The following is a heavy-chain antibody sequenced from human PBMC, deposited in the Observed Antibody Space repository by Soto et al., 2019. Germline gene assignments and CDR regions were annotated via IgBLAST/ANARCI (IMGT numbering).Heavy chain of an antibody. CDR2: IYHSGST. CDR1: GGSISTTHW. J-gene: IGHJ5*02. CDR3: ARKSYYDPSHFDP. D-gene: IGHD3-22*01. Sequence: QVQLQESGPGLVKPSGTLSLTCAVSGGSISTTHWWTWVRQPPGKGLEWIGEIYHSGSTNYNPSLKSRVTISVDNSKNQFSLKLSSVPAADTAVYYCARKSYYDPSHFDPWGQGTLVTVSS. V-gene: IGHV4-4*02.